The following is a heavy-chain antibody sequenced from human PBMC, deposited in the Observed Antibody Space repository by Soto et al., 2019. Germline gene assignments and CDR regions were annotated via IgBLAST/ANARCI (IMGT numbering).Heavy chain of an antibody. V-gene: IGHV1-69*13. CDR1: GGTFSSYA. Sequence: SVKVSCKTSGGTFSSYAISWVRQAPGQGLEWMGGIIPISGTANYAQKFQGRVTITADESTSTANMELSSLRYEDTAVYYCARDRGRGSGSYGYWGQGTLVTSPQ. CDR2: IIPISGTA. D-gene: IGHD3-10*01. CDR3: ARDRGRGSGSYGY. J-gene: IGHJ4*02.